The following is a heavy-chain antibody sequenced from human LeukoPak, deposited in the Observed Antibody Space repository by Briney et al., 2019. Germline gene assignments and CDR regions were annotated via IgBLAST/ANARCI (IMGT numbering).Heavy chain of an antibody. CDR2: IYPGDSDT. CDR1: GYSFTSYW. D-gene: IGHD6-19*01. J-gene: IGHJ4*02. V-gene: IGHV5-51*01. Sequence: GESLKISCKGSGYSFTSYWIGWVRQMPGKGLEWMGIIYPGDSDTRYSPSFQGQVTISADKTIHPAYLQWLRPEASDTAMYYCARNETEYSSGWYGRGDYWGQGTLVTVSS. CDR3: ARNETEYSSGWYGRGDY.